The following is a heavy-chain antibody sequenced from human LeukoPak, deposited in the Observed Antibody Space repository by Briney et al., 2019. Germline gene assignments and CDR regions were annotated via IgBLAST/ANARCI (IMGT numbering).Heavy chain of an antibody. Sequence: PGGSLRLSCVASGFAFNTYAMSWVRQAPGKGLEWVSGISGYGSDTYYADSVKGRFTISRDNSINTLYLQMNSLRAEDTAVYYCAKFEDYYDSSGLDYWGQGTLVTVSS. CDR3: AKFEDYYDSSGLDY. V-gene: IGHV3-23*01. CDR1: GFAFNTYA. CDR2: ISGYGSDT. D-gene: IGHD3-22*01. J-gene: IGHJ4*02.